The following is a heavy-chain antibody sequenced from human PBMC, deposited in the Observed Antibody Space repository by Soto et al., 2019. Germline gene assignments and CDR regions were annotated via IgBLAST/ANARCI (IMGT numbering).Heavy chain of an antibody. CDR2: IYYSGTT. CDR3: ARREIQGPIDY. D-gene: IGHD1-26*01. CDR1: SHSSCTRNW. Sequence: ASLSLTCAVASHSSCTRNWRCWIRQPPGKGLEWIGYIYYSGTTYYNPSLKSRVTMSVDTSKNQFSLKLTSVTAVDTAVYYCARREIQGPIDYWGQGTLVTVS. J-gene: IGHJ4*02. V-gene: IGHV4-28*01.